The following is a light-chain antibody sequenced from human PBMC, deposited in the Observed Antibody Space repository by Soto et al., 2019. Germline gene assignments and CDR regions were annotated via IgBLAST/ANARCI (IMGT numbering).Light chain of an antibody. CDR2: GAS. J-gene: IGKJ2*01. V-gene: IGKV3-20*01. CDR3: PQYGSSPGT. CDR1: QSVSSSY. Sequence: EIVLTQSPGTLSLSPGERATLSCRASQSVSSSYLAWYQQKPGQAPRLLIYGASSRATGIPDRFSGSGSGTAFTLTISRLEPEDFAVYYCPQYGSSPGTFGQGTKLEIK.